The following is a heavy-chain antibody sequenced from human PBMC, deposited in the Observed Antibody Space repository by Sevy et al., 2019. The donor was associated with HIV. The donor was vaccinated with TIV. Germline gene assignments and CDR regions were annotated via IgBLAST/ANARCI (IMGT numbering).Heavy chain of an antibody. D-gene: IGHD3-22*01. Sequence: SETLSLTCAVYGASFRNFYWSWIRQSPGKGLEWIGEIHHSGSTNFNPSLESRVTMSEDKSKSQFSLKLRSVTAADTAVYYCARWRPLSEFDSSGYFFDSWGPGTLVTVSS. J-gene: IGHJ4*02. V-gene: IGHV4-34*01. CDR2: IHHSGST. CDR1: GASFRNFY. CDR3: ARWRPLSEFDSSGYFFDS.